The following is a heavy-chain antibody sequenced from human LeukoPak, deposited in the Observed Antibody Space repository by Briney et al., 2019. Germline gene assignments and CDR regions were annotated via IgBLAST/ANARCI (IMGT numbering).Heavy chain of an antibody. J-gene: IGHJ4*02. CDR1: GGSISSYY. CDR2: IYYSGST. Sequence: PSETLSLTCTVSGGSISSYYWSWIRQPPGKGLEWIGYIYYSGSTNYNPSLKSRVTISLNTSKNQFSLNLSSVTAADTAVYYCARIPIVVVPLGSLDYWGQGTLVTVSS. V-gene: IGHV4-59*08. CDR3: ARIPIVVVPLGSLDY. D-gene: IGHD2-2*01.